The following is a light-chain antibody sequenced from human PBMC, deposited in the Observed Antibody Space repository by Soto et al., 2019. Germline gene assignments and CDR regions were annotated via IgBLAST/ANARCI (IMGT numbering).Light chain of an antibody. CDR2: GTS. CDR3: QQYGSSLFT. J-gene: IGKJ3*01. Sequence: DIGWTQSPGTLSLSPGERATLSGRARQSVSSTSLAWYQQKPGQPHRVLIYGTSIRATGIPERFSGGGSGTYFPLTITRLESEDVAVYYCQQYGSSLFTFGPGT. V-gene: IGKV3-20*01. CDR1: QSVSSTS.